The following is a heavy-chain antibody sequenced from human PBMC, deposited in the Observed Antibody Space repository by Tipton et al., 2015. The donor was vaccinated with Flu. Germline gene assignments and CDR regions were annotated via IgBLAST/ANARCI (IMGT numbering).Heavy chain of an antibody. CDR3: ARDGIAWDYYGMDV. CDR2: IYTSGST. D-gene: IGHD1-26*01. CDR1: GGSISSGSYY. J-gene: IGHJ6*02. Sequence: TLSLTCTVSGGSISSGSYYWSWIRQPAGKGLEGIGRIYTSGSTNYNPSLKSRVTISVDTSKNQFSLKLSSVTAADTAVYYCARDGIAWDYYGMDVWGQGTTVTVSS. V-gene: IGHV4-61*02.